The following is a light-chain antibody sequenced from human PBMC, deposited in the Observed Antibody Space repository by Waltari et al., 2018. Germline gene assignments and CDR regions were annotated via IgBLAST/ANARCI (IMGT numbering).Light chain of an antibody. Sequence: EIVLAHPPATLSFSPGERATISCQASHRVVSFLPWSQRKPGQAPRLLIYDASDRATGTPARFSGSGSGTDFTLTISSLEPEDFAVYYCQHRGNWPLLAFGQGTRLEIK. CDR3: QHRGNWPLLA. CDR2: DAS. V-gene: IGKV3-11*01. CDR1: HRVVSF. J-gene: IGKJ5*01.